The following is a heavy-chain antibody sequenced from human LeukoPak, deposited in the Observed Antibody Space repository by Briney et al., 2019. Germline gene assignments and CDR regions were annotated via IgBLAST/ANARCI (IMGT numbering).Heavy chain of an antibody. CDR2: IFYSGST. CDR1: GGSVSSGSYY. V-gene: IGHV4-61*01. J-gene: IGHJ4*02. Sequence: SETLSLTCTVSGGSVSSGSYYWIWIRQPPGKGLEWIGYIFYSGSTNYNPSLKSRVTISVDTSKNQFSLKLSSVTAAETAVYYCARDRSSWAVLDYWRQGTVVTVSS. CDR3: ARDRSSWAVLDY. D-gene: IGHD6-13*01.